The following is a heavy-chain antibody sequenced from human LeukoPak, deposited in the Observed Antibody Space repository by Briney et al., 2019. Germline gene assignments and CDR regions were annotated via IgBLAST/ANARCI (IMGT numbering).Heavy chain of an antibody. D-gene: IGHD6-19*01. V-gene: IGHV3-23*01. CDR1: GFTFSNYA. Sequence: GGSLRLSCAASGFTFSNYALSWVRQAPGRGLEWVSLISWSSLTTEYADYVKCRFTVSRDNSKNTLSLQMNSLNADDTAVYYCAKHVRTSVWFFDSWGQGTLVTVSS. J-gene: IGHJ4*02. CDR2: ISWSSLTT. CDR3: AKHVRTSVWFFDS.